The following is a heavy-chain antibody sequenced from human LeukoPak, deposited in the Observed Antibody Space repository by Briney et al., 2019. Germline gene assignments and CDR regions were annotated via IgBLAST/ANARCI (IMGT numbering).Heavy chain of an antibody. J-gene: IGHJ4*02. Sequence: SASLSLTCTVAGRSISSYYASWIRQPGGNGSEWIRRINTGGRTTYHPPLKSRVTMSVDTSKNQFSLKLSSVTAADTAMYYCARGGDSSGYYYVTDYWGQGTLVTVSS. D-gene: IGHD3-22*01. CDR1: GRSISSYY. V-gene: IGHV4-4*07. CDR3: ARGGDSSGYYYVTDY. CDR2: INTGGRT.